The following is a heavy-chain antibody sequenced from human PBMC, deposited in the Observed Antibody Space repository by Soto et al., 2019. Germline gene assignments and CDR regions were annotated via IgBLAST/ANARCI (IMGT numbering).Heavy chain of an antibody. Sequence: QVQLQESGPGLVQPSQTLYLTCTVSGDSISSYVYSWNWLRQCPGKGRVWIGSIYFSGSTYYGPPRKRPLTVAVDTSKSQFSLRLSSVTVADTAVYCCTIGQHGSFTSWGLGTLVTVSS. V-gene: IGHV4-31*01. D-gene: IGHD6-13*01. J-gene: IGHJ5*02. CDR3: TIGQHGSFTS. CDR2: IYFSGST. CDR1: GDSISSYVYS.